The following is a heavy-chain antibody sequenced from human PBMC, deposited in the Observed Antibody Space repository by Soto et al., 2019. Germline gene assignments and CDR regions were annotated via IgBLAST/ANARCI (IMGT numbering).Heavy chain of an antibody. CDR3: ARANSSTWYKLEYKWFDP. V-gene: IGHV4-59*01. CDR2: MYYSETT. D-gene: IGHD6-13*01. J-gene: IGHJ5*02. CDR1: GACINDYY. Sequence: QVQLQESGPKLVKPSETLSLTCTVSGACINDYYWSWIRQTPGKGLEWVGFMYYSETTKYNPSLKGRVNMSLDTSKNQVSLHLKSVTAADTAVYYCARANSSTWYKLEYKWFDPWGQGTLVTVSS.